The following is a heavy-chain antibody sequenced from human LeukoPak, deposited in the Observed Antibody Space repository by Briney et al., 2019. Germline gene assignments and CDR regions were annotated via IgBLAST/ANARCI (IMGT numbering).Heavy chain of an antibody. Sequence: SETLSLTCTVSGGSISSGSYYWSWIRQPAGKGLEWIGRIYTSGSTNYNPSLKSRVTISIDTSKNQFSLKLSSVTAADTAVYYCARVAAATTNPRFDYWGQGTLVTVSS. CDR3: ARVAAATTNPRFDY. CDR2: IYTSGST. V-gene: IGHV4-61*02. CDR1: GGSISSGSYY. D-gene: IGHD5-24*01. J-gene: IGHJ4*02.